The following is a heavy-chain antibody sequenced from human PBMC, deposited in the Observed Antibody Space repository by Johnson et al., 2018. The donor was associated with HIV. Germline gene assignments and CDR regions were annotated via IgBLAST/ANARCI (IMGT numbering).Heavy chain of an antibody. D-gene: IGHD3-3*01. CDR1: GFTFDDCG. V-gene: IGHV3-20*04. J-gene: IGHJ3*02. Sequence: EVQLVESGGGVVRPGGSLRLSCAASGFTFDDCGMSWVRQGPGKGLEWVSGINWNGGSTGYADSVKGRFTISRDNAKNSLYLQMNSLRTEDTALYYCVKDIQVGVSDAFDIWGQGTTVTVSS. CDR2: INWNGGST. CDR3: VKDIQVGVSDAFDI.